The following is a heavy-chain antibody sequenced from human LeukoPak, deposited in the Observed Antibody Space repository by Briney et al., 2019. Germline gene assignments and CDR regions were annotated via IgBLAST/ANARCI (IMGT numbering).Heavy chain of an antibody. CDR3: ARGRDIVVVPAAMVY. D-gene: IGHD2-2*01. CDR1: GYTFTGYY. Sequence: ASVKVCCKASGYTFTGYYMHWVRQAPGQGLEWLVWINTNTGNPTYAQGFTGRFVFSLDTSVSTAYLQISSLKAEDTAVYYCARGRDIVVVPAAMVYWGQGTLVTVSS. V-gene: IGHV7-4-1*02. CDR2: INTNTGNP. J-gene: IGHJ4*02.